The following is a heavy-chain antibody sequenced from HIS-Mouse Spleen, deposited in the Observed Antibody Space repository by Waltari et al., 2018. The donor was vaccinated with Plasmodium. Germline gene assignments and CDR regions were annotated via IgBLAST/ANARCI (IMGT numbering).Heavy chain of an antibody. CDR2: ISYDGSNK. Sequence: QVQLVESGGGVVQSGRTLSLSWAASGFTCRRYGMHWVRQAPGKGLEWVAVISYDGSNKYYADSVKGRFTISRDNSKNTLYLQMNSLRAEDTAVYYCAKDRRSSSWYVDYWGQGTLVTVSS. CDR1: GFTCRRYG. D-gene: IGHD6-13*01. V-gene: IGHV3-30*18. J-gene: IGHJ4*02. CDR3: AKDRRSSSWYVDY.